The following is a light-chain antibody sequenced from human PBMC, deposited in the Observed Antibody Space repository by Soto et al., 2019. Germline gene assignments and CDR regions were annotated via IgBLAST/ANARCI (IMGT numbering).Light chain of an antibody. Sequence: EILLTQSRGSLCQSPGARSTLCCRASQSVGTRLAWYQHKTGQAPSLLMSGASSRATGIPDRFSGSGSATDFSLTISRLEPEDFALYYCQHYQVGQPIAFGRGTRLEIK. J-gene: IGKJ5*01. CDR2: GAS. V-gene: IGKV3-20*01. CDR1: QSVGTR. CDR3: QHYQVGQPIA.